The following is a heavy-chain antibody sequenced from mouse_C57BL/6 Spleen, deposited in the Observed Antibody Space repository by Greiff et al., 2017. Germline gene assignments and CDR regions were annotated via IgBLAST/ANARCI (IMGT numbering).Heavy chain of an antibody. J-gene: IGHJ2*01. CDR2: INPYNGGT. Sequence: EVQLQQSGPVLVKPGASVKMSCKASGYTFTDYYMNWVKQSHGKSLEWIGVINPYNGGTSYNQKFKGKATLTVDKSSSTAYMELNSLTSEDSAVYYCARWDDYDGADYWGQGTTLTVSS. CDR1: GYTFTDYY. V-gene: IGHV1-19*01. CDR3: ARWDDYDGADY. D-gene: IGHD2-4*01.